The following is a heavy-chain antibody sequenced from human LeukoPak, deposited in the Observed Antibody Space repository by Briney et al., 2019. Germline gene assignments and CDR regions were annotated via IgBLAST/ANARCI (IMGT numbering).Heavy chain of an antibody. D-gene: IGHD1-14*01. CDR2: IGISGSII. J-gene: IGHJ4*02. V-gene: IGHV3-48*03. CDR3: ASPTDLSDY. Sequence: GGSLRLSCAASGFTFSSYEMNWVRQAPGKGLEWVSYIGISGSIIYYADSVKGRFTISRDNAKYSLYLQMNSLRAEDTAVYYCASPTDLSDYWGQGTLVTVSS. CDR1: GFTFSSYE.